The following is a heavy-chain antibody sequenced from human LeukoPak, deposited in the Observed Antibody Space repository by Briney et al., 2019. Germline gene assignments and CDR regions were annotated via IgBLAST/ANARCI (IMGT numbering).Heavy chain of an antibody. D-gene: IGHD1-26*01. Sequence: ASVKVSCKAAGYTFTGYYMHWVRQARGQGLEWMGWINPNSGGTNYAQKFQGRVTMTRDTSISTAYMELSRLRSDDTAVYYCARASGCSIQALRYWGQGTLVTVSS. J-gene: IGHJ4*02. V-gene: IGHV1-2*02. CDR2: INPNSGGT. CDR1: GYTFTGYY. CDR3: ARASGCSIQALRY.